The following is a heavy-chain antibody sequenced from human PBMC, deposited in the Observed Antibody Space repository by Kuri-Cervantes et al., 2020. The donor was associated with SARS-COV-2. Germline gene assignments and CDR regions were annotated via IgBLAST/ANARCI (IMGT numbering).Heavy chain of an antibody. J-gene: IGHJ4*02. CDR2: ISSSSSYI. D-gene: IGHD3-22*01. CDR1: GFTFSSYS. V-gene: IGHV3-21*01. CDR3: ARDADSSSWYAY. Sequence: GESLKISCAASGFTFSSYSMNWVRQAPGKGLESVSSISSSSSYIYYADSVKGRFTISRDNAKNSLYLQMNSLRAEDTAVYYCARDADSSSWYAYWGQGALVTVSS.